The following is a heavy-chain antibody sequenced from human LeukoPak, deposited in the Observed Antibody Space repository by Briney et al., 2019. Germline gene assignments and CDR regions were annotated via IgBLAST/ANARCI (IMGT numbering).Heavy chain of an antibody. CDR2: NSDMGNS. J-gene: IGHJ6*03. CDR1: GGSISSFY. V-gene: IGHV4-59*01. D-gene: IGHD3-10*01. CDR3: ARTTMVRGTYYMDV. Sequence: PSETLSLTCTVSGGSISSFYWTWIRQAPGKGLEWIGYNSDMGNSNYSPSLKSRVTISVDTSKNQFSLKLSSVTAADTAVYYCARTTMVRGTYYMDVWGKGTTVTISS.